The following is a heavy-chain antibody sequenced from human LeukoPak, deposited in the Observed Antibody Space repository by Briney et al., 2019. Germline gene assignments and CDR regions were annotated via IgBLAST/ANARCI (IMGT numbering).Heavy chain of an antibody. V-gene: IGHV3-7*01. CDR1: GFTFSTYW. Sequence: GGSLRLSCAASGFTFSTYWMSWVRQAPGKGLEWVANIKEDGSEKYYGDSVKVRFTISRDNAKNSLYLEMNSLRVEDTAVYYCARDSSGYQWGQGTLVTVSS. D-gene: IGHD3-22*01. CDR2: IKEDGSEK. CDR3: ARDSSGYQ. J-gene: IGHJ4*02.